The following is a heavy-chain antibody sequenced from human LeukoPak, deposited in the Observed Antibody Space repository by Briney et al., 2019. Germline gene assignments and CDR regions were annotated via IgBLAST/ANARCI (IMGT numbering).Heavy chain of an antibody. CDR2: IYYSGST. CDR1: GDSISSFY. Sequence: SETLSLTCTVSGDSISSFYWSWIRQPPGKGLERIGYIYYSGSTNYNPSLKSRVTISIDTSKNQFSLNLSSVIAADTAVYYCARVVTTGSYPNYFDYWGQGTLVTVSS. V-gene: IGHV4-59*01. J-gene: IGHJ4*02. D-gene: IGHD1-26*01. CDR3: ARVVTTGSYPNYFDY.